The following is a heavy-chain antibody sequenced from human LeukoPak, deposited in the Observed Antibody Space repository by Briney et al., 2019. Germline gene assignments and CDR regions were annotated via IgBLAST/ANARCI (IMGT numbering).Heavy chain of an antibody. CDR3: ARVPPASYCSSTSCRIGSWFDP. CDR1: GGSFSGYY. CDR2: INHSGST. Sequence: KSSETLSLTCAVYGGSFSGYYWSWIRQPPGKGLEWIGEINHSGSTNYNPSLKSRVTISVDTSKNQFPLKLSSVTAADTAVYYCARVPPASYCSSTSCRIGSWFDPWGQGTLVTVSS. V-gene: IGHV4-34*01. D-gene: IGHD2-2*01. J-gene: IGHJ5*02.